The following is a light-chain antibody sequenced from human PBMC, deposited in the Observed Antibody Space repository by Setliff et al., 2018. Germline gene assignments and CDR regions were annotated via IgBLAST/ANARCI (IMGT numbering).Light chain of an antibody. CDR2: VAS. V-gene: IGKV1-9*01. CDR1: HDISSY. Sequence: DIQLTQSPSSLSASVGDRVTITCRASHDISSYLAWYQQKPGKAPKLLIYVASTLQSGVPSRFSGSGSGTEFTLTISSLQPDDFATYYCQQLNSYPALTFGGGTKVDIK. J-gene: IGKJ4*01. CDR3: QQLNSYPALT.